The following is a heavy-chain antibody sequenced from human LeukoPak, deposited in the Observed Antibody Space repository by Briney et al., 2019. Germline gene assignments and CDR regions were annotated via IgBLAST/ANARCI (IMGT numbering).Heavy chain of an antibody. CDR2: IYHSGNT. Sequence: SDTLSLTCAVSGYSISRGYYRGWIRQPPGKGLELIGSIYHSGNTYYNPSLKSRVTISLDTSKNQFSLKLNSVTAADTAVYYCARVPHDDNPLRLYYLDYWGQGTLVTVSS. CDR3: ARVPHDDNPLRLYYLDY. D-gene: IGHD1-14*01. J-gene: IGHJ4*02. V-gene: IGHV4-38-2*01. CDR1: GYSISRGYY.